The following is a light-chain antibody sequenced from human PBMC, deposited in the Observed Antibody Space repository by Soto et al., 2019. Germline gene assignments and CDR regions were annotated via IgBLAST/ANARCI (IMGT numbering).Light chain of an antibody. J-gene: IGKJ1*01. CDR1: QSVSND. Sequence: EIGLNQSPSTLWVSPQDIPTLSFRSSQSVSNDYVAWVQQKPGQTPRLLIYGASIRATGIQARFSGSGSGTEFTLTISSLQSEDFAVYYFQHYNNGTTWRFGQGCKVEIK. CDR3: QHYNNGTTWR. CDR2: GAS. V-gene: IGKV3-15*01.